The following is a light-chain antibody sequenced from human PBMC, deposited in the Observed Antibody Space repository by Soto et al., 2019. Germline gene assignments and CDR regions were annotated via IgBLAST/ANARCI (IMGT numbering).Light chain of an antibody. CDR3: SSYAGSNNLGV. CDR1: SSDVGGYNY. V-gene: IGLV2-8*01. Sequence: ALTQPRSVSGSPGQSVTISCTGTSSDVGGYNYVSWYQQHPGKAPKLMIYEVSKRPSGVPDRFSGSKSGNTASLTVSGLQAEDEADYYCSSYAGSNNLGVFGTGTKVTVL. J-gene: IGLJ1*01. CDR2: EVS.